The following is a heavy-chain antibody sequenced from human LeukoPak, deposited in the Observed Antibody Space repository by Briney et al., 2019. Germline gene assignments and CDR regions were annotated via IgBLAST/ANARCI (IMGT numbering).Heavy chain of an antibody. D-gene: IGHD5-24*01. J-gene: IGHJ4*02. CDR2: TLYDGSSQ. CDR3: PKDLLLRQFVLDF. CDR1: GFTFPGFG. V-gene: IGHV3-30*02. Sequence: GGSLRLSRAASGFTFPGFGMHWDRQAPGRGLEWVAFTLYDGSSQYYPDSLRGRFTISRDNSKNTLFLQMNNLTHDDTAVYYCPKDLLLRQFVLDFWGRGTPVTVSS.